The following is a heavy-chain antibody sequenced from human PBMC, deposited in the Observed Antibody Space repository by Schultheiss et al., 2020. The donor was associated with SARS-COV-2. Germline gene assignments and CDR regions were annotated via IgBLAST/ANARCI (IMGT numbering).Heavy chain of an antibody. Sequence: GGSLRLSCAASGFTFSSYEMNWVRQAPGKGLEWVSYISSSGTVTYYADSVKGRFTMSRDNAKNSLYLQMNSLRAEDTAVYFCAKEKWELRDYYYYGMDVWGQGTTVTVSS. J-gene: IGHJ6*02. CDR3: AKEKWELRDYYYYGMDV. CDR2: ISSSGTVT. V-gene: IGHV3-48*03. CDR1: GFTFSSYE. D-gene: IGHD1-26*01.